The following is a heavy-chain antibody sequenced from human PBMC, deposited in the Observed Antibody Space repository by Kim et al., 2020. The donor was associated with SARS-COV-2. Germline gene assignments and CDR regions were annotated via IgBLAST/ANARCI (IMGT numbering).Heavy chain of an antibody. CDR2: ISSSSSYI. V-gene: IGHV3-21*01. CDR3: ARSCNFWSGCRNWFDP. D-gene: IGHD3-3*01. Sequence: GGSLRLSCAASGFTFSSYSMNWVRQAPGKGLEWVSSISSSSSYIYDADSVKGRFTISRDNAKNSLYLQMNSLRAEDTAVYYCARSCNFWSGCRNWFDPWGQGTLVTVSS. CDR1: GFTFSSYS. J-gene: IGHJ5*02.